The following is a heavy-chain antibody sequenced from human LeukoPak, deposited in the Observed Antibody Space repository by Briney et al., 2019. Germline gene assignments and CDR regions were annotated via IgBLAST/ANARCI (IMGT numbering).Heavy chain of an antibody. J-gene: IGHJ4*02. CDR2: ISGSGGGT. Sequence: GGSLRLSCAASGFTFSSYAMSWVRQAPGKGLEWGSAISGSGGGTYYADSVKGRFTISRDNSKNTLYLQMNSLRAEDTAVYYCAKDRREGATRLLTSWGQGTLVTVSS. V-gene: IGHV3-23*01. CDR3: AKDRREGATRLLTS. CDR1: GFTFSSYA. D-gene: IGHD3-9*01.